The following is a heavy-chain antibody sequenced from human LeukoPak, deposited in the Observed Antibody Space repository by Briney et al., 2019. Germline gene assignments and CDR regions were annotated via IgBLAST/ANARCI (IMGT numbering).Heavy chain of an antibody. CDR3: ARFSRGNPDY. V-gene: IGHV3-74*01. CDR2: INTDGIST. CDR1: GFTFSSYW. D-gene: IGHD2/OR15-2a*01. Sequence: GGSLRLSRAASGFTFSSYWMHWVRQAPGKGLVWVSRINTDGISTSYADCVKGGFTISRDNAKHTLYLQMNSLRAEDTAVYYCARFSRGNPDYWGQGTLVTVSS. J-gene: IGHJ4*02.